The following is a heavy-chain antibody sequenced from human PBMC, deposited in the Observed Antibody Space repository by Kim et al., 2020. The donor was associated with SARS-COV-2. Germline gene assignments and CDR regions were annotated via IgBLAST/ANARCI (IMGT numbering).Heavy chain of an antibody. CDR2: ISAYNGNT. D-gene: IGHD5-12*01. J-gene: IGHJ4*02. CDR3: ARRSGYDHNISPFGY. CDR1: GYTFTSYG. Sequence: ASVKVSCKASGYTFTSYGISWVRQAPGQGLEWMGWISAYNGNTNYAQKLQGRVTMTTDTSTSTAYMELRSLRSDDTAVYYCARRSGYDHNISPFGYWGQGTLVTVSS. V-gene: IGHV1-18*01.